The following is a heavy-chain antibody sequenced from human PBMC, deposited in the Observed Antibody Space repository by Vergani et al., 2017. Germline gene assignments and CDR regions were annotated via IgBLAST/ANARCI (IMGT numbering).Heavy chain of an antibody. CDR1: GFTFSSYG. V-gene: IGHV3-33*01. Sequence: QVQLVESGGGVVQPGRSLRLSCAASGFTFSSYGMHWVRQAPGKGLEWVAVIWYDGSNKYYADSVKGRFTISRDNSKNTLYLQMNSLRAEDTAVYYCAREKLFGGSYFDYWGQGTLVTVSS. CDR2: IWYDGSNK. CDR3: AREKLFGGSYFDY. D-gene: IGHD1-26*01. J-gene: IGHJ4*02.